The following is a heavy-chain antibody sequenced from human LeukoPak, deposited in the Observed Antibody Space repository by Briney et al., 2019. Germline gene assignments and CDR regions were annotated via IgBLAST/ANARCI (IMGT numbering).Heavy chain of an antibody. CDR2: ISGSGGST. CDR1: GFTFSSYA. CDR3: ARGSVAVAGTGACVY. Sequence: PGGSLRLSCAASGFTFSSYAMSWVRQAPGKGLEWVSAISGSGGSTYYADSVKGRFTISRDNSKNTLYLQMNSLRAEDTAVYYCARGSVAVAGTGACVYWGQGTLVTVSS. V-gene: IGHV3-23*01. J-gene: IGHJ4*02. D-gene: IGHD6-19*01.